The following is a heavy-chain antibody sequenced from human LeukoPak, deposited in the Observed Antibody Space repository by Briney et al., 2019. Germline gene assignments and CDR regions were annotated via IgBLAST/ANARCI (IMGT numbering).Heavy chain of an antibody. D-gene: IGHD3-10*01. CDR1: GGSISSSSYY. Sequence: SETLPLTCTVSGGSISSSSYYWGWIRQPPGKGLEWIGSIYYSGSTYYNPSLKSRVTISVDTSKNQFSLKLSSVTAADTAVYYCARHVSSTVRGGTFDYWGQGTLVTVSS. CDR3: ARHVSSTVRGGTFDY. CDR2: IYYSGST. J-gene: IGHJ4*02. V-gene: IGHV4-39*01.